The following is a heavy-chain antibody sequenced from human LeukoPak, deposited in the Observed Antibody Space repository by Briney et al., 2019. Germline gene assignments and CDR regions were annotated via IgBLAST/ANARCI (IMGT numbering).Heavy chain of an antibody. Sequence: GASVKVSRKASGYTFTSHHINWVRQAAGQGLEWMGWMNPDTGNTAYAQKFQARVTMTWDTSISTAYMELGSLRSEDTAVYYCARGRPTNLGGIYWGQGTLVTVSS. CDR2: MNPDTGNT. J-gene: IGHJ4*02. V-gene: IGHV1-8*01. CDR3: ARGRPTNLGGIY. CDR1: GYTFTSHH. D-gene: IGHD7-27*01.